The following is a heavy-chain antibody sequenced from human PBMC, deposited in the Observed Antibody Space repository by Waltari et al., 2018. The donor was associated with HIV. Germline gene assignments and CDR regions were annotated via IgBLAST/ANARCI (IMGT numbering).Heavy chain of an antibody. CDR3: ARVLSAGGVRWFDP. J-gene: IGHJ5*02. CDR1: GGSISSGGYS. CDR2: IYYSGST. V-gene: IGHV4-31*03. Sequence: QVPLQESGPGLVKPSQPLSLTSTVPGGSISSGGYSWSWIRQHPGKGLEWIGYIYYSGSTYYNPSLKSRVTISVDTSKNQFSLKLSSVTAADTAVYYCARVLSAGGVRWFDPWGQGTLVTVSS. D-gene: IGHD3-16*01.